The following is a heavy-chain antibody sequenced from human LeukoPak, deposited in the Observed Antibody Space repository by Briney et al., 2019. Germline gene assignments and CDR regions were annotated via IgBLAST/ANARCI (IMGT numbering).Heavy chain of an antibody. Sequence: ASVKVSCKASGYTFTSYGISWVRQAPGQGLEWMGWISAYNGNTNYAQKLQGRVTMTTDTSTSTAYMELRSLRSDDTAVYYWWRSKLERDFGGFGVFYYWGQGTLVTVSS. J-gene: IGHJ4*02. V-gene: IGHV1-18*01. CDR3: WRSKLERDFGGFGVFYY. CDR2: ISAYNGNT. CDR1: GYTFTSYG. D-gene: IGHD1-1*01.